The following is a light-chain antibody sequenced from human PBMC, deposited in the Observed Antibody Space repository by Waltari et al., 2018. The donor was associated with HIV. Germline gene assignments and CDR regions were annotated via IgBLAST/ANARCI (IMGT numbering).Light chain of an antibody. V-gene: IGLV3-21*02. J-gene: IGLJ3*02. CDR2: YDT. CDR3: QVWDSSSQGV. Sequence: SYVLTQPPTVSVAPGQTARLTCGGNDIGSKRVPWYRQKPGQAPVLVVYYDTDRPSGSPERISGSNSGNTATLTISRVEAGDEADYYCQVWDSSSQGVFGGGTKLTVL. CDR1: DIGSKR.